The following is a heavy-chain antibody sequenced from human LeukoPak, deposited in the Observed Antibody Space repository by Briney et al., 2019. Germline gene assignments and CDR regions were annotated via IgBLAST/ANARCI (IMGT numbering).Heavy chain of an antibody. Sequence: SETLSLTCTVSGGSISGYSWSWIRQPAGKGLEWIGRIYTSGSTNYNPSLKSRVTMSVDTSKNQFSLKLNSVTAADTAVYYCARDPCTHGVCYTFDYWGQGTLVTVSS. J-gene: IGHJ4*02. CDR2: IYTSGST. CDR3: ARDPCTHGVCYTFDY. CDR1: GGSISGYS. D-gene: IGHD2-8*01. V-gene: IGHV4-4*07.